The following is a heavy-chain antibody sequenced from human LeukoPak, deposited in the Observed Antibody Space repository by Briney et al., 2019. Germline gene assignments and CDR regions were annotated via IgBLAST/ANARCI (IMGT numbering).Heavy chain of an antibody. J-gene: IGHJ4*02. Sequence: PGGSLRLSCAASGFTFSSYEMNWVRQAPGQGLERVSYISTSASTIYYADSVKGRFTSSRDNAKNSLYLQMNSLRAEDTAVYYCARRGTSRSSYYFDYWGQGTLVTVSS. CDR2: ISTSASTI. CDR1: GFTFSSYE. CDR3: ARRGTSRSSYYFDY. V-gene: IGHV3-48*03.